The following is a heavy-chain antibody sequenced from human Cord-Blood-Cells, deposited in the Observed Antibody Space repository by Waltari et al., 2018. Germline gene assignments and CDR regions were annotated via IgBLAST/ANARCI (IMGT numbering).Heavy chain of an antibody. V-gene: IGHV1-69*01. Sequence: VPLAQSGAEVKKPVSSVKVSCTASGGTFSSYAFSWVRQAPGPGLEWMGGIIPIFGTANYAQKFQGRVTITADESTSTAYMELSSLRSEDTAVYYCASHYDSSGYYYYYGMDVWGQGTTVTVSS. CDR3: ASHYDSSGYYYYYGMDV. J-gene: IGHJ6*02. CDR1: GGTFSSYA. CDR2: IIPIFGTA. D-gene: IGHD3-22*01.